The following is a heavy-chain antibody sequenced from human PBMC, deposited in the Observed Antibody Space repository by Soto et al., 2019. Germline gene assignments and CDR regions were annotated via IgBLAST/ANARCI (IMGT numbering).Heavy chain of an antibody. CDR1: GGSFSGYY. V-gene: IGHV4-34*01. CDR3: ARVTYYYDSSGYYPGTIDY. D-gene: IGHD3-22*01. CDR2: INHSGST. Sequence: SETLSLTCAVYGGSFSGYYWTWIRQPPGKGLEWIGEINHSGSTNHNPSLKTRVTISVDTSKNQFSLKLSSVTAADTAVYYCARVTYYYDSSGYYPGTIDYWGQGTLVTVSS. J-gene: IGHJ4*02.